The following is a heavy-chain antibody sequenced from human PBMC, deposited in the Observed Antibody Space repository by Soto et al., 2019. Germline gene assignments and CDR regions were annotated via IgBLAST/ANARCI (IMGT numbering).Heavy chain of an antibody. J-gene: IGHJ5*02. CDR1: GFTFSSYA. D-gene: IGHD2-2*01. V-gene: IGHV3-23*01. CDR3: ARDGSRYCISTSCLGSLDP. CDR2: ISGSGGST. Sequence: PGGSLRLSCAASGFTFSSYAMSWVRQAPGKGLEWVSAISGSGGSTYYADSVKGRFTISRDNSKNTLYLQMNSLRAEDTAVYYCARDGSRYCISTSCLGSLDPWGQGTLVTVSS.